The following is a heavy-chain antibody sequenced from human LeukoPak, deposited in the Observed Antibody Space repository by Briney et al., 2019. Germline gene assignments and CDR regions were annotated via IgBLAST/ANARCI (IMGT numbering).Heavy chain of an antibody. J-gene: IGHJ4*02. D-gene: IGHD1-26*01. CDR3: AKGASGSYGLFDY. CDR2: ISGSGGST. V-gene: IGHV3-23*01. Sequence: AGGSLRLSCAASGFTFSSYAMSWVRQAPGKGLEGVSAISGSGGSTYYADSVKGRFTISRDNSKNTLYLQMNSLRAEDTAVYYCAKGASGSYGLFDYWGQGTLVTVSS. CDR1: GFTFSSYA.